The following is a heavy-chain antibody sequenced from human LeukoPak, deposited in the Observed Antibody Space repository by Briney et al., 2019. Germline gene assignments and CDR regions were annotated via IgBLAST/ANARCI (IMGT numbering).Heavy chain of an antibody. CDR1: GFTFSSYA. Sequence: GGYLRLSCAASGFTFSSYAMSWVRQAPGKGLEWVSAISGSGGSTYYADSVKGRFTISRDNSKNTLYLQMNSLRAEDTAVYYCAKDLRGYDILTGYYRTDMGVNFDYWGQGTLVTVSS. V-gene: IGHV3-23*01. J-gene: IGHJ4*02. CDR2: ISGSGGST. D-gene: IGHD3-9*01. CDR3: AKDLRGYDILTGYYRTDMGVNFDY.